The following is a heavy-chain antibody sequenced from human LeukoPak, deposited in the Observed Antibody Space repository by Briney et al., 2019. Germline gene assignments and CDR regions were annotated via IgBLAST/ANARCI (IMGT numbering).Heavy chain of an antibody. CDR2: ISSSGSTK. V-gene: IGHV3-48*03. Sequence: GGSLRLSCAASGFTFSSHEMNWVRQAPGKGLEWVSYISSSGSTKYYADSVKGRFTISRDNAKNSLYLQMNSLRAEDTAVYYCARGGSGWDDWFDPWGQGTLVTVSS. CDR3: ARGGSGWDDWFDP. J-gene: IGHJ5*02. CDR1: GFTFSSHE. D-gene: IGHD6-19*01.